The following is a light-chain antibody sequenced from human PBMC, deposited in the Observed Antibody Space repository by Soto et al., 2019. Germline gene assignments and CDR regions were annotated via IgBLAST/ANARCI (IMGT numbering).Light chain of an antibody. J-gene: IGKJ5*01. V-gene: IGKV3-15*01. CDR2: GAS. Sequence: ETGMTQSPATLSVTPGERATLSCRASQSVTSNLAWYQQKPGQAPRLLIYGASTRATGTPARFSGSGSGTEFTLTISSLQSEDFAVYYCQQYNNWPPITFGQGTRLEIK. CDR1: QSVTSN. CDR3: QQYNNWPPIT.